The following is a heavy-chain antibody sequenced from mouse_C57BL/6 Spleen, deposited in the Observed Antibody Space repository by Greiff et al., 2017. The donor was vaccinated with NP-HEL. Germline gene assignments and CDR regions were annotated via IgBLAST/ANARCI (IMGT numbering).Heavy chain of an antibody. CDR3: ARGGDGNYPFAY. CDR2: ISGGGGNT. D-gene: IGHD2-1*01. V-gene: IGHV5-9*01. J-gene: IGHJ3*01. Sequence: EVQLVESGGGLVKPGGSLKLSCAASGFTFSSYTMSWVRQTPEKRLEWVATISGGGGNTYYPDSVKGRFTISRDNAKNTLYLQMSSLRSEDTALYYCARGGDGNYPFAYWGQGTLVTVSA. CDR1: GFTFSSYT.